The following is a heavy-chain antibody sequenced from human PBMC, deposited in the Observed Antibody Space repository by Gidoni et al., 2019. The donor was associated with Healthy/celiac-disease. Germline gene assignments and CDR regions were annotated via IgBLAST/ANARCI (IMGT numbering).Heavy chain of an antibody. CDR3: ARVKATTVVTLGFDY. CDR1: GGSISSGGYY. CDR2: IDYSGST. J-gene: IGHJ4*02. D-gene: IGHD4-17*01. Sequence: QVQLQESGPGLVKPSQTLSLTCTVSGGSISSGGYYWRWIRQDPGKGLEWIGYIDYSGSTYYNPSLKSRVTISVDTSKNQFSLKLSSVTAADTAVYYCARVKATTVVTLGFDYWGQGTLVTVSS. V-gene: IGHV4-31*03.